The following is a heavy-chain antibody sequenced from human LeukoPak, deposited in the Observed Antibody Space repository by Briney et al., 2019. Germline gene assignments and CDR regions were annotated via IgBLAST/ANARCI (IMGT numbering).Heavy chain of an antibody. CDR1: GYTFTSYG. D-gene: IGHD6-19*01. CDR2: ISAYNGNT. Sequence: ASVKVSCKASGYTFTSYGISWVRQAPGRGLEWMGWISAYNGNTNYAQKLQGRVTMTTDTSTSTAYMELRSLRSDDTAVYYCAIDSSGWYRPNYWGQGTLVTVSS. CDR3: AIDSSGWYRPNY. V-gene: IGHV1-18*01. J-gene: IGHJ4*02.